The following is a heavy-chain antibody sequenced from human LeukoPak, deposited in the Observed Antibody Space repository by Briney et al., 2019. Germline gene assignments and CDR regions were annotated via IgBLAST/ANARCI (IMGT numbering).Heavy chain of an antibody. V-gene: IGHV4-39*07. CDR2: IYYSGST. Sequence: SETLSLTCTVSGGSISSSSYYWGWIRQPPGKGLEWIGSIYYSGSTYYNPSLKSRVTISVDTSKNQFSLKLSSVTAADTAVYYCARGLEGGSLVLYWFDPWGQGTLVTVSS. D-gene: IGHD6-13*01. J-gene: IGHJ5*02. CDR1: GGSISSSSYY. CDR3: ARGLEGGSLVLYWFDP.